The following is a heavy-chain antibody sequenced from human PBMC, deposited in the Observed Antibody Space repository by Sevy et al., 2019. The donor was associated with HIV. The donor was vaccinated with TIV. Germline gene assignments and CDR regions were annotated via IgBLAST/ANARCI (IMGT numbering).Heavy chain of an antibody. D-gene: IGHD6-13*01. V-gene: IGHV3-21*01. CDR2: ISSSSSHI. CDR1: GFTFSSYA. CDR3: ARVAADDPDFYYYGMDV. J-gene: IGHJ6*02. Sequence: GGSLRLSCAASGFTFSSYAMNWVRQAPGKGLEWVSSISSSSSHIYAADSLKGRFAISRDNAKNSLFLQMNSLRAEDAAIYYCARVAADDPDFYYYGMDVWGQGTTVTVSS.